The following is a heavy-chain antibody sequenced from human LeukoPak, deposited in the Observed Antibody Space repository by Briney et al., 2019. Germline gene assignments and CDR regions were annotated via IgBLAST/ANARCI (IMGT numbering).Heavy chain of an antibody. CDR2: ISGSGTNT. CDR3: AKYSSGWYNDY. Sequence: GGSLRLSCAASGFTFSSYEMNWVRQAPGKGLEWVSSISGSGTNTYYADSVKGRFTISRDSSKNTLYLQMNSLRAEDTAIYYCAKYSSGWYNDYWGQGTLVTVSS. CDR1: GFTFSSYE. D-gene: IGHD6-19*01. V-gene: IGHV3-23*01. J-gene: IGHJ4*02.